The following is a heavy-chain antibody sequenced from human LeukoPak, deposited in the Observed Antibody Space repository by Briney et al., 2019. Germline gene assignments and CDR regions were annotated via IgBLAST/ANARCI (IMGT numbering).Heavy chain of an antibody. CDR2: IYPGDSDT. CDR3: ARQGSSSPGTGDYYYYGMDV. Sequence: GESLRISCKASGYDFPSYWIAWVRQMPGRGLEWMGIIYPGDSDTRYSPTFQGQVTISADKSISTAYLQWSSLKASDTAMYYCARQGSSSPGTGDYYYYGMDVWGQGTTVTVSS. V-gene: IGHV5-51*01. CDR1: GYDFPSYW. J-gene: IGHJ6*02. D-gene: IGHD6-13*01.